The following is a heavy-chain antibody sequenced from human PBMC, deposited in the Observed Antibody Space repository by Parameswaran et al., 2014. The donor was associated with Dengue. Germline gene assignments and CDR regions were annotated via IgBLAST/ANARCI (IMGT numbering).Heavy chain of an antibody. D-gene: IGHD4-17*01. Sequence: RWIRQPPGKGLEWVSAISGSGGSTYYADSVKGRFTISRDNSKNTLYLQMNSLRAEDTAVYYCAKDEPYGDGYYGMDVWGQGTTVTVSS. J-gene: IGHJ6*02. V-gene: IGHV3-23*01. CDR2: ISGSGGST. CDR3: AKDEPYGDGYYGMDV.